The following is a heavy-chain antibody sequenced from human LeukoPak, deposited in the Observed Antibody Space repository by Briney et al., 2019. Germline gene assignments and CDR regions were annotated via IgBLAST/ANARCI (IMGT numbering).Heavy chain of an antibody. CDR1: GGSISSYY. Sequence: SETLSLTCTVSGGSISSYYWSWIRQPPGKGLEWIGYIYYSGSTNYKPSLKSRVTISVDTSKNQFSLKLSSVTAADTAVYYCASVYYYDSSGSPEYFQHWGQGTLVTVSS. CDR3: ASVYYYDSSGSPEYFQH. D-gene: IGHD3-22*01. V-gene: IGHV4-59*01. CDR2: IYYSGST. J-gene: IGHJ1*01.